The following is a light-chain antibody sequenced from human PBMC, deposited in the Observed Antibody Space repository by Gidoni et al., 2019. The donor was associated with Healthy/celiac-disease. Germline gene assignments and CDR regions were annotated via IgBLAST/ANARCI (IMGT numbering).Light chain of an antibody. J-gene: IGKJ1*01. CDR2: AAS. V-gene: IGKV1-39*01. CDR1: KSISRN. CDR3: QQSYSTPPWT. Sequence: DTQMTHSPYSLSAYVGDRVTITCRASKSISRNLNWYQQKPVKSPKLLIYAASSLQSGVPSRFSGSRSARDFTLTISSLQPEDFATYYCQQSYSTPPWTFGQGTKVEIK.